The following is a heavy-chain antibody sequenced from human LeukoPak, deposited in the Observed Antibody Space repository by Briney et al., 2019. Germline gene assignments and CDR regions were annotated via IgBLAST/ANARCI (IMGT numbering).Heavy chain of an antibody. CDR2: ISGSGGRT. V-gene: IGHV3-23*01. D-gene: IGHD3-3*01. CDR1: GFTFSSYA. Sequence: GGSLRLSCEASGFTFSSYAMSWVRQAPGKGLEWVSAISGSGGRTYYADSVKGRFTISRDTSKNTLYLQMNSLRAEDTAVYYCARVNSFPDFPNMDVWGKGTTVTVSS. J-gene: IGHJ6*03. CDR3: ARVNSFPDFPNMDV.